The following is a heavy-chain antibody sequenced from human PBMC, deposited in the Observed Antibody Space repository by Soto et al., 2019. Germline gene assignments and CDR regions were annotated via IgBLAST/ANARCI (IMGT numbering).Heavy chain of an antibody. Sequence: GASVKVSCKASGYTFTSYYMHWVRQAPGQGLEWMGIINPGGGSTNYAQKFQGRVTMTRDTSTNTVYMELSSLRSEDTAVYYCAPRGGPGAPDAIDIWGQGTMVTVSS. D-gene: IGHD2-15*01. CDR2: INPGGGST. CDR3: APRGGPGAPDAIDI. V-gene: IGHV1-46*01. CDR1: GYTFTSYY. J-gene: IGHJ3*02.